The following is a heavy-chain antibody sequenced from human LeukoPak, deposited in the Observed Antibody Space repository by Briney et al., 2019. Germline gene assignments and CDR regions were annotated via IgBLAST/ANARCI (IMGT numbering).Heavy chain of an antibody. Sequence: GGSLRLSCAASGFTFSSYAMSWVRQAPGKGLEWVLAISGSGGTTYYADSVKGRFTISRDNSKNTLYLQMNTLRAEDTAMYYCTRLRDGYDSDYWGQGTLVAVSS. CDR3: TRLRDGYDSDY. CDR2: ISGSGGTT. V-gene: IGHV3-23*01. J-gene: IGHJ4*02. CDR1: GFTFSSYA. D-gene: IGHD5-24*01.